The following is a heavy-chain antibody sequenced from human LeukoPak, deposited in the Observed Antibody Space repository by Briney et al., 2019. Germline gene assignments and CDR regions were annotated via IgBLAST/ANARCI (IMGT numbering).Heavy chain of an antibody. CDR3: AREGRFPNYYYYGMDV. V-gene: IGHV4-59*12. J-gene: IGHJ6*02. Sequence: SETLSLTCTVSGGSISSYYWSWIRQPPGKGLEWIGYIYYSGSTNYNPSLKSRVTISVDTSKNQLSLKLSSVTAADTAVYYCAREGRFPNYYYYGMDVWGQGTTVTVSS. CDR2: IYYSGST. CDR1: GGSISSYY.